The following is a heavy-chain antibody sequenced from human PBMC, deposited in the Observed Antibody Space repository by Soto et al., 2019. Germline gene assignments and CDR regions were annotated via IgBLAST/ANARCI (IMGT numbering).Heavy chain of an antibody. CDR1: GVTFSSYA. V-gene: IGHV1-69*01. J-gene: IGHJ6*02. CDR2: IIPIFGTA. CDR3: AVTVTTHYGMDV. D-gene: IGHD4-17*01. Sequence: QVQLVQSGAEVKKPGSSVKVSCTASGVTFSSYAISWVRQAPGPGLEWMGGIIPIFGTANYAQKFQGRVTITADESTSTAYMERSSLRSEDTAVYYCAVTVTTHYGMDVWGQGTTVTVSS.